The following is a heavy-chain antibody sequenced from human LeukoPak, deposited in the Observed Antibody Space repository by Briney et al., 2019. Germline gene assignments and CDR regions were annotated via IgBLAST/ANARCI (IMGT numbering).Heavy chain of an antibody. J-gene: IGHJ4*02. CDR3: ARALWNSGYFSSVTFDY. Sequence: GASVKVSCKASGYTFSDYYIHWVRQAPGQGLEWMAWINPSNGDTNYAQKFQGRVTMTRDTSISTAYMELTRLISDDTAVYYCARALWNSGYFSSVTFDYWGQGTLVTVSS. CDR1: GYTFSDYY. D-gene: IGHD3-22*01. V-gene: IGHV1-2*02. CDR2: INPSNGDT.